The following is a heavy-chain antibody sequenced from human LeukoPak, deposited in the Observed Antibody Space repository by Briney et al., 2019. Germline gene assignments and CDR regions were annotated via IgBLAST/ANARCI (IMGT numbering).Heavy chain of an antibody. Sequence: GASVKVSCKASGYTFTGYYMHWVRQAPGQGLEWMGWINPNSVGTNYAQKFHGRVTMTMDTSISTAYMELSRLRSDDTAVYYCARRKGITMVRGVKTRDAFDIWGQGTMVTVSS. D-gene: IGHD3-10*01. CDR3: ARRKGITMVRGVKTRDAFDI. V-gene: IGHV1-2*02. J-gene: IGHJ3*02. CDR2: INPNSVGT. CDR1: GYTFTGYY.